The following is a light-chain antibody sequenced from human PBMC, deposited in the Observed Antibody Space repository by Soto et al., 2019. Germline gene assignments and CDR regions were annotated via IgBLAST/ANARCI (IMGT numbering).Light chain of an antibody. CDR2: AVS. CDR3: QQYSIFALS. J-gene: IGKJ4*01. Sequence: EIVLTQSPGTLSLSPGERATLSCRASQSVSDYLAWYQQKPGQAPRLLIYAVSSRATGIPDRFSGSGSGTDFTLTINRLEPEDFALYYCQQYSIFALSFGGVTKVEIK. V-gene: IGKV3-20*01. CDR1: QSVSDY.